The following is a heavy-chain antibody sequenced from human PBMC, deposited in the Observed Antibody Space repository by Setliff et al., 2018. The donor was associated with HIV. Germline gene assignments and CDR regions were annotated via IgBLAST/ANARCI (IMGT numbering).Heavy chain of an antibody. CDR2: INPLLGVP. J-gene: IGHJ3*02. V-gene: IGHV1-69*10. CDR1: GYTFTGYY. Sequence: ASVKVSCKASGYTFTGYYMHWVRQAPGQGLEWMGWINPLLGVPDYAQKFQGRVTFTADRSTSTAYMGLSSLRSEDTAVYYCARNPCSGGSCPDAFDIWGQGTVVTVSS. D-gene: IGHD2-15*01. CDR3: ARNPCSGGSCPDAFDI.